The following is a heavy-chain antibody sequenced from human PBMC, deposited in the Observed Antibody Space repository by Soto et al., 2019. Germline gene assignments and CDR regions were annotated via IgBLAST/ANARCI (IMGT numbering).Heavy chain of an antibody. J-gene: IGHJ4*02. V-gene: IGHV3-15*07. CDR3: TTDSYYDSSGYYYGSTPDY. CDR2: IKSKTDGGTT. D-gene: IGHD3-22*01. Sequence: GGSLRLSCAASGFTFSNAWMNWVRQAPGKGLEWVGRIKSKTDGGTTDYAAPVKGRFTISRDDSKNTLYLQMNSLKTEDTAVYYCTTDSYYDSSGYYYGSTPDYWGQGTLVTVSS. CDR1: GFTFSNAW.